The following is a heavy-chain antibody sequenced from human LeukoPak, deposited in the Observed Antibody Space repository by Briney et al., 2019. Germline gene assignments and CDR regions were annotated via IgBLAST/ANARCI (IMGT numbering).Heavy chain of an antibody. CDR2: ISYDGSNK. Sequence: GGSLRLSCTASGFTFGDYAMNWFRQAPGKGLEWVSVISYDGSNKYYADSVKGRFTISRDNSKNTLYLQMNSLRAEDTAVYYCARDRPPTPRYPYYYYGMDVWGQGTTVTVSS. V-gene: IGHV3-30*04. CDR1: GFTFGDYA. J-gene: IGHJ6*02. CDR3: ARDRPPTPRYPYYYYGMDV. D-gene: IGHD3-16*02.